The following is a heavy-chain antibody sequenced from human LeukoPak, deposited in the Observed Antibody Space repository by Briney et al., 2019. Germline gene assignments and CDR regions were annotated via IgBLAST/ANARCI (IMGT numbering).Heavy chain of an antibody. CDR2: IIPIFGTA. D-gene: IGHD3-10*01. CDR3: ARDSMVRGGNLYYYYYMDV. J-gene: IGHJ6*03. Sequence: SVKVSCKASGGTFTSYAISWVRQAPGQGLEWMGGIIPIFGTANYAQKFQGRVTITTDESTSTAYMELSSLRSEDTAVYYCARDSMVRGGNLYYYYYMDVWGKGTTVTVSS. CDR1: GGTFTSYA. V-gene: IGHV1-69*05.